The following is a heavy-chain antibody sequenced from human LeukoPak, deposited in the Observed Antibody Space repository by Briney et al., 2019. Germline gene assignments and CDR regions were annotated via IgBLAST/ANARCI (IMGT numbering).Heavy chain of an antibody. CDR2: ISASGGST. J-gene: IGHJ4*02. V-gene: IGHV3-23*01. CDR3: AEDQRWESPHYLDS. D-gene: IGHD1-26*01. Sequence: GGSLRLSCAASGFTFSNAWMNWVRQAPGKGLEWVSGISASGGSTSYADSVRGRFTISRDNSKNTLYVQMNSLRDEDTAVYYCAEDQRWESPHYLDSWGQGTLVTVSS. CDR1: GFTFSNAW.